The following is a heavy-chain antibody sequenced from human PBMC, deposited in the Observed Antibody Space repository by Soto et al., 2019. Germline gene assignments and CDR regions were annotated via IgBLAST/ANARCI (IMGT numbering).Heavy chain of an antibody. D-gene: IGHD2-21*02. CDR2: IYHSGST. V-gene: IGHV4-4*02. J-gene: IGHJ5*02. Sequence: QVQLQESGPGLVKPSGTLSLTCAVSGGSISSDDWWTWVRQTPGKGLEWIGEIYHSGSTNYNPSLMSRVTIAVDKAKSQFPLALDSVTAADTAVYYCARSDCYGVCRGKWLDPWGQGILVTVSS. CDR1: GGSISSDDW. CDR3: ARSDCYGVCRGKWLDP.